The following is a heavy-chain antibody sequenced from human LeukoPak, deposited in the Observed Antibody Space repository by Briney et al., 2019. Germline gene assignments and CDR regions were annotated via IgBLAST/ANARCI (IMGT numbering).Heavy chain of an antibody. V-gene: IGHV3-30*02. CDR2: IRYDGSNK. Sequence: PGGSLRLSCAASGFTFSSYGMHWVRQAPGKGLEWVAFIRYDGSNKYYADSVKGRFTISRDNSKNTLYLQMNSLRAEDTAVYYCAKDRKWELSNWFDPWGQGTLVTVSS. CDR3: AKDRKWELSNWFDP. CDR1: GFTFSSYG. D-gene: IGHD1-26*01. J-gene: IGHJ5*02.